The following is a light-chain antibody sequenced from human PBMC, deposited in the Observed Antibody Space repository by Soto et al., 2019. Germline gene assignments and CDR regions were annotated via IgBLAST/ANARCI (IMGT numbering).Light chain of an antibody. CDR3: QQYGSSPRT. CDR1: QSVSSNY. V-gene: IGKV3-20*01. CDR2: GAS. J-gene: IGKJ1*01. Sequence: EIVLTQSPGTLSLSPGERATLSCRASQSVSSNYLAWYQQKAGQSPRLLISGASSRATGIPDRFSGSGSGTDFTLTISRLEREDFAVYYCQQYGSSPRTFGQGTKVEIK.